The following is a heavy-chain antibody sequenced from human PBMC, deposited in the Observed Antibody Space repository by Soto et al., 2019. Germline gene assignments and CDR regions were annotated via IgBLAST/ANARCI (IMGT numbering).Heavy chain of an antibody. CDR2: IIPFLGTT. CDR1: GGTFSSYG. V-gene: IGHV1-69*10. Sequence: SVKVSCKASGGTFSSYGISWVRQAPGQGLEWMGRIIPFLGTTNYAQNFQDRLTVTADTSTNTAFMELSSLRSDDTAVYYCAREGYTSSSIHSFLDSWGRGTLVTVSS. CDR3: AREGYTSSSIHSFLDS. D-gene: IGHD6-6*01. J-gene: IGHJ4*02.